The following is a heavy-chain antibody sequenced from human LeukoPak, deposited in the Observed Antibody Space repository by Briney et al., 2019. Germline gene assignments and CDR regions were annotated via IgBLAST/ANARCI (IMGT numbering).Heavy chain of an antibody. J-gene: IGHJ4*02. CDR3: AKDQEWELLFDY. CDR2: ISNDGTKT. Sequence: GGSLRLSCTASGSTFKGYPMHWVRQAPGKGLEWVGLISNDGTKTYYPDSVKGRFTISRDDRRNTVYLQMNSLRAEDTAVYYCAKDQEWELLFDYWGQGTLVTVSS. CDR1: GSTFKGYP. D-gene: IGHD1-26*01. V-gene: IGHV3-30*07.